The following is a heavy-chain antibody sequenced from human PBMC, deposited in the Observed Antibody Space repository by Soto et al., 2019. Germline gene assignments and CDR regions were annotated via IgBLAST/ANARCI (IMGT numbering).Heavy chain of an antibody. CDR2: IWYDGSNK. D-gene: IGHD6-13*01. CDR1: GFTFSSYG. Sequence: QVQLVESGGGGVQPGRALRLSWAPSGFTFSSYGMHWVRQAPGKGLEWVAVIWYDGSNKYYADSVKGRFTISRDNSKNTLFLQMNSLRAEDTAVYYCASGEYSSSCYPSVYYYCYGMDVWGQGTTVTVSS. CDR3: ASGEYSSSCYPSVYYYCYGMDV. J-gene: IGHJ6*02. V-gene: IGHV3-33*01.